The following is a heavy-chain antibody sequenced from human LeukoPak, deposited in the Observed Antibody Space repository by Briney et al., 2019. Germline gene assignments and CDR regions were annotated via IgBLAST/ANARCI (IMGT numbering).Heavy chain of an antibody. J-gene: IGHJ4*02. CDR2: MYSSGST. D-gene: IGHD1-1*01. CDR3: ARDLPQTGLDY. CDR1: GGSISSSSYY. V-gene: IGHV4-39*07. Sequence: SETLSLTCTVSGGSISSSSYYWGWIRQPPGKGLEWIGSMYSSGSTYYNPSLKSRVTISVDTSKNQFSLKLSSVTAADTAVYYCARDLPQTGLDYWGQGTLVTVSS.